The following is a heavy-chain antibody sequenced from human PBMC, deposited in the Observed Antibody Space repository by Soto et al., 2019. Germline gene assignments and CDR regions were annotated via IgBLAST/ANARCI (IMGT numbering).Heavy chain of an antibody. D-gene: IGHD4-17*01. CDR2: MNPNSGNT. Sequence: QVQLVQSGAEVKKPGAPVKVSCKASGYTFTSYDINWVRQATGQGLEWMGWMNPNSGNTGYAQKFQGRVTMTRNTSIGTAYMELSSLRTEDTAVYYGARTLYGDNVDYWGQGTLVSVSS. V-gene: IGHV1-8*01. J-gene: IGHJ4*02. CDR1: GYTFTSYD. CDR3: ARTLYGDNVDY.